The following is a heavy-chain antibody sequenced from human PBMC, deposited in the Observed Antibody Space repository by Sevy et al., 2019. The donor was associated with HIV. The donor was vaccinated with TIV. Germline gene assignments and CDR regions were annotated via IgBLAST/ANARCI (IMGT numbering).Heavy chain of an antibody. CDR1: GGPISSYY. D-gene: IGHD5-12*01. J-gene: IGHJ5*02. V-gene: IGHV4-59*01. CDR3: ARAPPVRSGDDSLNWFDP. CDR2: FHYSGST. Sequence: SETLSLTCTVSGGPISSYYWSWIRQPPAKKLEWIGSFHYSGSTKYNPSLNSRVTMSVDTSKNQFSLKLTSVTAADTAVYYCARAPPVRSGDDSLNWFDPWGQGTLVTVSS.